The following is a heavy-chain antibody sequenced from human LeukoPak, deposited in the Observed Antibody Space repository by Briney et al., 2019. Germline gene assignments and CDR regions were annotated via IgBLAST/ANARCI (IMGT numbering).Heavy chain of an antibody. Sequence: PSETLSPTCTVSGGSISSGDYYWRWLRQPPGKGLEWIGYIYYSGSTYYNPSLKSRVTISVDTSKNQFSLKLSSVTAADTAVYYCARVTNWYFDYWGQGTLVTVSS. V-gene: IGHV4-30-4*01. CDR1: GGSISSGDYY. CDR3: ARVTNWYFDY. CDR2: IYYSGST. J-gene: IGHJ4*02. D-gene: IGHD7-27*01.